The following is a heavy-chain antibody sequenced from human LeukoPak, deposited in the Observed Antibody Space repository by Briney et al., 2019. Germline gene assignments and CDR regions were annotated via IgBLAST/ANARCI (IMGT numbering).Heavy chain of an antibody. V-gene: IGHV1-18*01. J-gene: IGHJ3*02. CDR1: GYTFSSYG. Sequence: ASVKVPYKASGYTFSSYGISWVRQAPGQGLEWMGWISAYNGNTNCAQKVQGRVTMTTDTSSSTAYMELRSLRSDDTAVYYCARDWSSSLDIWGQGKMFSVSS. D-gene: IGHD2-2*01. CDR3: ARDWSSSLDI. CDR2: ISAYNGNT.